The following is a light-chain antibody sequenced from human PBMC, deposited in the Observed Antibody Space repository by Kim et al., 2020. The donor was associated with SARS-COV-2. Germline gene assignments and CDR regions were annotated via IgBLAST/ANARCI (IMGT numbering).Light chain of an antibody. CDR3: QQHSKWPPAPS. CDR1: HSVGIS. J-gene: IGKJ4*01. CDR2: DAA. V-gene: IGKV3-11*01. Sequence: GEGATLSCRASHSVGISLAWYQHTRGQAPRLLIYDAAIRDTGSPDRFSGSESGTDCTLTISSLEPEDFAIYYCQQHSKWPPAPSFGGGTKVDIK.